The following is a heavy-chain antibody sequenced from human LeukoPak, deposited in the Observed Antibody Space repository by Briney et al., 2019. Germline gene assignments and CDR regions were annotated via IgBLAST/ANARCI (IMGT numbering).Heavy chain of an antibody. Sequence: SSETLSLTCAVYGGSFSGYYWSWIRQSPGQELEWIGAFYYSGSTNYNPSLKSRVTISVDTSKNHFALKLSSVTAADTAVYYCARGGPFRGSSRGRNWFDPWGQGTLVTVSS. CDR2: FYYSGST. V-gene: IGHV4-59*01. D-gene: IGHD1-26*01. CDR3: ARGGPFRGSSRGRNWFDP. CDR1: GGSFSGYY. J-gene: IGHJ5*02.